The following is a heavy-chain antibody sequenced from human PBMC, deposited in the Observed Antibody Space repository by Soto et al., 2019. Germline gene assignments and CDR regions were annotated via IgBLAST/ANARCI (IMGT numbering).Heavy chain of an antibody. J-gene: IGHJ4*02. Sequence: EVQLLESGGGLVQPGGSLRLSCAASGFTFSSYAMSWVRQAPGKGLEWVSAISGSGGSTYYADSVKGRFTISRDNSKNTLYLQMNSLRAEDTAVYYCAKEPPGVCSSTSCYARSFDYWGQGTLVTVSS. V-gene: IGHV3-23*01. CDR3: AKEPPGVCSSTSCYARSFDY. CDR2: ISGSGGST. CDR1: GFTFSSYA. D-gene: IGHD2-2*01.